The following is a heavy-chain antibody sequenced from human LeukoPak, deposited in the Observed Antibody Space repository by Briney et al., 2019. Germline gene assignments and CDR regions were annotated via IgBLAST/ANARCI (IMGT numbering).Heavy chain of an antibody. V-gene: IGHV1-69*13. J-gene: IGHJ4*02. D-gene: IGHD2-2*02. CDR1: GGTFSSYA. Sequence: ASVKVSCKASGGTFSSYAISWVRRAPGQGLEWMGGIIPIFGTANYAQKFQGRVTITADESTSTAYMELSSLRSEDTAVYYCARLGTLGYCSSTSCYKEREFDYWGQGTLVTVSS. CDR3: ARLGTLGYCSSTSCYKEREFDY. CDR2: IIPIFGTA.